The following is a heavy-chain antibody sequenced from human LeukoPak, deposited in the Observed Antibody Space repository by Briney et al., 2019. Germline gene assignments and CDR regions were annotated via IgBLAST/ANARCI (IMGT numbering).Heavy chain of an antibody. J-gene: IGHJ3*02. CDR1: GGTFSSYA. Sequence: SVKVSCKASGGTFSSYAISWVRQAPGQGLEWMGGIIPIFGTANYAQKFQGRVTITTDESTSTAYMELSSLRSEDTAVYYCARPQLTWNAFDIWGQGTMVTVSS. CDR3: ARPQLTWNAFDI. V-gene: IGHV1-69*05. CDR2: IIPIFGTA. D-gene: IGHD1-1*01.